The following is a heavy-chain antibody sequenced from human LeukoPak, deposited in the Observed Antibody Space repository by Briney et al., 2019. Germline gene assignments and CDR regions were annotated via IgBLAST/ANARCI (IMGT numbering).Heavy chain of an antibody. CDR1: GGTFSSYA. CDR3: ARYAPYQLLLDY. J-gene: IGHJ4*02. V-gene: IGHV1-69*13. CDR2: IIPIFGTA. D-gene: IGHD2-2*01. Sequence: GASVKVSCKASGGTFSSYAISWVRQAPGQGLEWMGGIIPIFGTANYAQKFRGRVTITADESTSTAYMELSSLRSEDTAVYYCARYAPYQLLLDYWGQGTLVTVSS.